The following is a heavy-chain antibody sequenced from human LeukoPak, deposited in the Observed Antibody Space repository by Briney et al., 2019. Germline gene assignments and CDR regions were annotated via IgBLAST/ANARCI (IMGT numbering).Heavy chain of an antibody. Sequence: ASVKVSCKASGYTFTNYDINWVRQATGQGLEWMGWMNPKSGNTGYAQKFQGRVTMTRNTSISTAYMELSSLRSEDTAVYYCARDRPPGGHPRWFDPWGQGTLVTVSS. CDR3: ARDRPPGGHPRWFDP. CDR2: MNPKSGNT. V-gene: IGHV1-8*01. D-gene: IGHD1-14*01. CDR1: GYTFTNYD. J-gene: IGHJ5*01.